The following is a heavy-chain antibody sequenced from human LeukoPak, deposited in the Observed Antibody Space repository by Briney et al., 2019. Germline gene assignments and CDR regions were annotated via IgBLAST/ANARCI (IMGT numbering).Heavy chain of an antibody. D-gene: IGHD3-3*01. CDR2: INPSGGST. Sequence: ASVKVSCKASGYTFTSYYMHWVRQAPGQGLEWMGIINPSGGSTSYAQKFQGRVTMTRDMSTSTVYMELSSLRSEDTAVYYCARADGGYDFWNDLWFDPWGQGTLVTVSS. J-gene: IGHJ5*02. V-gene: IGHV1-46*01. CDR3: ARADGGYDFWNDLWFDP. CDR1: GYTFTSYY.